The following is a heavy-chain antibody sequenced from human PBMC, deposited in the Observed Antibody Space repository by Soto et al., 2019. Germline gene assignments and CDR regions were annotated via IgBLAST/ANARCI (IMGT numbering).Heavy chain of an antibody. CDR3: AKISNCVYLDS. V-gene: IGHV3-23*01. J-gene: IGHJ4*02. Sequence: PGGSLRLSCVASGFTLSNYAMSWVRQAPGKGLEWVSAISGSGGSTYYADSVKGRFTISRDNSRNTLYLQMNSLRAEDTAVYYCAKISNCVYLDSWGQGTLVTVSS. CDR2: ISGSGGST. D-gene: IGHD4-4*01. CDR1: GFTLSNYA.